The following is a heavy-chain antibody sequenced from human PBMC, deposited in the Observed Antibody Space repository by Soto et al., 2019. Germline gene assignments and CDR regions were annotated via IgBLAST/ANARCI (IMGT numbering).Heavy chain of an antibody. CDR3: VRDSHGDY. J-gene: IGHJ4*02. Sequence: EVQLVESGGGLVQPGGSPRLSCAGSGFTFSNYWMHWVRQAPGKGLEWVSRIDHDGPTDYADSVRGRFTISRDNAENTLNLQMNSLRPEDTAVYYCVRDSHGDYWGQGTLVTVSS. CDR2: IDHDGPT. V-gene: IGHV3-74*01. CDR1: GFTFSNYW.